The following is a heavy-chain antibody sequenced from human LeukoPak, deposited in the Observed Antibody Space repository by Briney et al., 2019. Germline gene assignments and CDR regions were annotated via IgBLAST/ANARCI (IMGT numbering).Heavy chain of an antibody. Sequence: PSETLSLTCTVSGGSIRNDNHYWSWIRQPPGRGLEWVASIYDNGNTYYSSSLKSRLTISVDTSENQFSLKLNSVTAADTAVYYCATLRSSGWPHVKTSWGKGTLVTVSS. CDR2: IYDNGNT. D-gene: IGHD6-25*01. CDR3: ATLRSSGWPHVKTS. CDR1: GGSIRNDNHY. V-gene: IGHV4-39*01. J-gene: IGHJ5*02.